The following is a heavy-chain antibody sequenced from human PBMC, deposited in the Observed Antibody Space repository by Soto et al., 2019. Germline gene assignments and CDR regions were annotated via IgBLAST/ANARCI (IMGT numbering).Heavy chain of an antibody. V-gene: IGHV3-30*18. Sequence: QVQLVESGGGVVQPGRSLRLSCAASGITFSDYDIHWVRQAPGQGLEWVALMSSDEDNKYYAESVKGRFTISRDNSQNTLYQQMSSLRAEDTAVYHCAKSPPCVHRNFDLWGRATLVIVAS. CDR1: GITFSDYD. CDR3: AKSPPCVHRNFDL. CDR2: MSSDEDNK. J-gene: IGHJ2*01. D-gene: IGHD3-10*02.